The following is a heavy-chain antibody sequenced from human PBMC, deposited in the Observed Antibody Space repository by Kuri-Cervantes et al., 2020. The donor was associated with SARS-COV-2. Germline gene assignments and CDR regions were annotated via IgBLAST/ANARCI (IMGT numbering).Heavy chain of an antibody. V-gene: IGHV3-7*03. Sequence: GESLKISCAASGFTFSSYWMSWVHQAPGKGLEWVANIKQDGSEKYYVDSVKGRFTISRDNAKNSLYLQMNSLRAEDTAVYYCARDAFVATPAYYYYYGMDVWGQGTTVTVSS. CDR3: ARDAFVATPAYYYYYGMDV. D-gene: IGHD5-12*01. J-gene: IGHJ6*02. CDR2: IKQDGSEK. CDR1: GFTFSSYW.